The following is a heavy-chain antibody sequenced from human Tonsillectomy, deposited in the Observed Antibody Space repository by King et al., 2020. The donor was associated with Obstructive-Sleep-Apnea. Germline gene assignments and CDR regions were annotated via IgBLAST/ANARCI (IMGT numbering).Heavy chain of an antibody. CDR1: GFILSIDT. D-gene: IGHD2-2*02. J-gene: IGHJ5*02. V-gene: IGHV3-21*01. CDR3: VRIPNTAPSPDWLDP. Sequence: EVQLVESGGGLVRPGGSLRLSCAASGFILSIDTMNWVRQAPGKGLEWVSSISGSSSHIYYVESVRGRFTLSRDNAKNSLYLQMNSLRAADTAVYFCVRIPNTAPSPDWLDPWGQGTLVTVSS. CDR2: ISGSSSHI.